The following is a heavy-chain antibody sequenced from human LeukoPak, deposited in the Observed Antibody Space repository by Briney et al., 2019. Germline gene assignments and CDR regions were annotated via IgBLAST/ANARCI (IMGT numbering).Heavy chain of an antibody. CDR3: VGEEYGTGSYYKSSD. V-gene: IGHV4-39*01. D-gene: IGHD3-10*01. CDR1: GGSISSSSFY. Sequence: PSGTLSLTCIVSGGSISSSSFYWGWIRQPPGKGLEWIGTIYYTGSYTGTTYYNPSLESRVTVTVDTSQNLCSLKLTSVTAADTAVYYCVGEEYGTGSYYKSSDWGQGTLVTVSS. J-gene: IGHJ4*02. CDR2: IYYTGSYTGTT.